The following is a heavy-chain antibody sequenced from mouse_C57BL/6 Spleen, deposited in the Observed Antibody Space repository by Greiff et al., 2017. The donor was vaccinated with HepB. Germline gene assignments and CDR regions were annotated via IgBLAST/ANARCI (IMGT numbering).Heavy chain of an antibody. V-gene: IGHV5-6*01. J-gene: IGHJ2*01. CDR1: GFTFSSYG. CDR3: ARQGSSGYAGYYFDY. D-gene: IGHD3-2*02. Sequence: EVKLMESGGDLVKPGGSLKLSCAASGFTFSSYGMSWVRQTPDKRLEWVATISSGGSYTYYPDSVKGRFTISRDNAKNTLYLQMSSLKSEDTAMYYCARQGSSGYAGYYFDYWGQGTTLTVSS. CDR2: ISSGGSYT.